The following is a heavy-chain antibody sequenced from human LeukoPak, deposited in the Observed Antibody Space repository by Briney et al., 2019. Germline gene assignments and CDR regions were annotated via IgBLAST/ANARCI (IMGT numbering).Heavy chain of an antibody. D-gene: IGHD2-2*02. CDR2: ISGSGSSM. CDR1: GFTFSTYS. V-gene: IGHV3-48*01. Sequence: GESLRLSCAASGFTFSTYSMNWVRQAPGKGLEWVSYISGSGSSMYYADSVKGRFTISRDNARNSLYLEMNSLRAEDAAVYYCARDQMGYCSSSNCYKSAFDIWGQGTMVTVSA. J-gene: IGHJ3*02. CDR3: ARDQMGYCSSSNCYKSAFDI.